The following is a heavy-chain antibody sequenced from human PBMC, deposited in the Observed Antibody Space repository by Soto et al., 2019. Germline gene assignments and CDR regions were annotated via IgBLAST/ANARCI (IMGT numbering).Heavy chain of an antibody. D-gene: IGHD3-16*01. V-gene: IGHV4-59*01. J-gene: IGHJ4*02. Sequence: QVQLQESGPGLAKPSETLSLTCSISGGSISDYQWNWTRQPPGKGLEWIGYIYYSGRTNYNPSLKSRLTISLDTSTRQFSLRLRSVTAADTAVYYCARMRGLGEISPYLDYWGQGALVTVSS. CDR2: IYYSGRT. CDR1: GGSISDYQ. CDR3: ARMRGLGEISPYLDY.